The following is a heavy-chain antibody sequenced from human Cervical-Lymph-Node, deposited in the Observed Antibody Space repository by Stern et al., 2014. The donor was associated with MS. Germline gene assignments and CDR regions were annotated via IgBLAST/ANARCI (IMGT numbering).Heavy chain of an antibody. CDR2: IYHGNSYI. V-gene: IGHV5-51*03. J-gene: IGHJ4*02. D-gene: IGHD1-26*01. CDR1: GYTFTSHW. Sequence: EVQLEESGAEATKPGESLKISCKASGYTFTSHWIGWVRQMPGKGLEWMGVIYHGNSYIRYSPSFYGQVTISVDKSISVAYLQWSSLQASDTAMYYCARLPRIVGARGHFDYWGQGTLVTVYS. CDR3: ARLPRIVGARGHFDY.